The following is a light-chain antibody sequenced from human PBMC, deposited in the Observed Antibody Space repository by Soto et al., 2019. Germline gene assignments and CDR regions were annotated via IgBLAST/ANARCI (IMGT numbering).Light chain of an antibody. CDR3: CSYAGSHTPWV. Sequence: QSALTQPRSVSGSPGQSVTISCTGTSSDVGGSNYVSWYQQHPGKAPKLMIYDVNKWPSGVPDRFSGSKSGNTASLTSSGLQAEDEADYHCCSYAGSHTPWVFGGGTKLTVL. CDR1: SSDVGGSNY. V-gene: IGLV2-11*01. CDR2: DVN. J-gene: IGLJ3*02.